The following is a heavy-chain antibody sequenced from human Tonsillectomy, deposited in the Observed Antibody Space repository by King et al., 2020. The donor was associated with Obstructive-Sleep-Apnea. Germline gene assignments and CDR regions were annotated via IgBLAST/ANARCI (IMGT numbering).Heavy chain of an antibody. J-gene: IGHJ4*02. CDR2: IRYDGSNK. V-gene: IGHV3-30*02. Sequence: VQLVESGGGVVQPGGSLRLSCAASGFTFSSYGMHWVRQAPGKGLEWVAFIRYDGSNKYYADSVKGRFTISRDNSKNTLYLQMNSLRAEDTAVYYCAKDSGDSTYYFDYWGQGTLVTVSS. CDR1: GFTFSSYG. CDR3: AKDSGDSTYYFDY. D-gene: IGHD4-17*01.